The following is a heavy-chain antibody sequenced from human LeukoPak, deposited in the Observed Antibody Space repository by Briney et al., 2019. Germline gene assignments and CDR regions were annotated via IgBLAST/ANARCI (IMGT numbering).Heavy chain of an antibody. CDR3: ARVTGSYYPFDY. V-gene: IGHV3-53*01. CDR2: IYSGGST. D-gene: IGHD3-10*01. CDR1: GFTVSSNY. Sequence: LPGGSLRLSCAASGFTVSSNYTSWVRQAPGKGLEWVSIIYSGGSTYYADSVKGRFTISRDNSKNTLYLQMNSLRAEDTAVYYCARVTGSYYPFDYWGQGTLVTVSS. J-gene: IGHJ4*02.